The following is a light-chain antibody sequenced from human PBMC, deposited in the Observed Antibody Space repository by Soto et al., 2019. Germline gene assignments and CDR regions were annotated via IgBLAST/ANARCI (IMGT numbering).Light chain of an antibody. V-gene: IGKV3-20*01. CDR1: QSVSSN. J-gene: IGKJ1*01. CDR2: GAS. Sequence: EIVMTQSPATLSVSPGERATRCCRASQSVSSNLAWYQQKPGQAPRLLIYGASTRATGIPDRFSGSGSGTDFTLTISRLEPEDFAVYDCQQYGSSRTFGQGTKVDI. CDR3: QQYGSSRT.